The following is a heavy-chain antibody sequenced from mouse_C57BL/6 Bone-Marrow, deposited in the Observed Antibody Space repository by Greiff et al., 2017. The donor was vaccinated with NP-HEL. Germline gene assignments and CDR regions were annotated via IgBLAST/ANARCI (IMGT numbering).Heavy chain of an antibody. CDR2: IYPGDGDT. CDR1: GYAFSSSW. J-gene: IGHJ4*01. V-gene: IGHV1-82*01. D-gene: IGHD1-1*01. CDR3: ARETYASSPYYYAMDY. Sequence: QVQLQQSGPELVKPGASVKISCKASGYAFSSSWMNWVKQRPGKGLEWIGRIYPGDGDTNYNGKFKGKATLTADKSSSTAYMQLSSLTSEDSAVYFCARETYASSPYYYAMDYWGQGTSVTVSS.